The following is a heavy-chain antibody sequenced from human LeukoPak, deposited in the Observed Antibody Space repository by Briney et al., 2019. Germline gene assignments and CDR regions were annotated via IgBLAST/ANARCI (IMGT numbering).Heavy chain of an antibody. D-gene: IGHD3-3*01. V-gene: IGHV1-8*01. J-gene: IGHJ6*02. Sequence: WASVKVSCKASGYTFTSYDINWVRQATGQGLEWMGWMNPNSGNTGYAQKFQGRVTMTRNTSISTAYMELSSLRSEDTAVYYCARGDPITIFGVVISYYYGMDVWGQGTTVTVSS. CDR3: ARGDPITIFGVVISYYYGMDV. CDR1: GYTFTSYD. CDR2: MNPNSGNT.